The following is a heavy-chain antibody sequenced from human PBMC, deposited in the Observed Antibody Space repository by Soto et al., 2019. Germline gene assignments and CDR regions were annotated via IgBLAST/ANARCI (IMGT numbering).Heavy chain of an antibody. Sequence: QVQLVQSGAEVKKPGASVKVSCKASGYTFTSYDITRVRQATGQGLEWMGWMNPNSGNTGYAQKFQGRVTMTMNTSISTAYMELSSLRSEDTAVYYCARGYDFWSGYYTGYGYFQHWGQGTLVTVSS. J-gene: IGHJ1*01. CDR1: GYTFTSYD. CDR3: ARGYDFWSGYYTGYGYFQH. CDR2: MNPNSGNT. D-gene: IGHD3-3*01. V-gene: IGHV1-8*01.